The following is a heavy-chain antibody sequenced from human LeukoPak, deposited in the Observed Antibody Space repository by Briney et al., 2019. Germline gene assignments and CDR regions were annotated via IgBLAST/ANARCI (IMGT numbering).Heavy chain of an antibody. CDR2: ISGSGDRA. J-gene: IGHJ6*02. V-gene: IGHV3-23*01. Sequence: PGGSLRLSCAASGFTFSNYAMSWVRQAPGKGLEWVSAISGSGDRAFYADSVKGRFTISRDNAKNSLCLQMNSLRDEDTAVYYCARDDGQHYGLDVWGQGTTVTVSS. CDR1: GFTFSNYA. CDR3: ARDDGQHYGLDV.